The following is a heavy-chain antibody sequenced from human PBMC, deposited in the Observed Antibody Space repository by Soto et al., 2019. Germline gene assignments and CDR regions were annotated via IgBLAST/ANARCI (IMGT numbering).Heavy chain of an antibody. CDR1: GGSISSSSYY. J-gene: IGHJ4*02. Sequence: SETLSLTCTVSGGSISSSSYYWGWIRQPPGKGLEWIGSIYYSGSTYYNPSLKSRVTISVDTSKNQFSLKLSSVTAADTAVYYCATLIAVPGPVDYWGQGTLVTVSS. D-gene: IGHD6-19*01. CDR2: IYYSGST. V-gene: IGHV4-39*01. CDR3: ATLIAVPGPVDY.